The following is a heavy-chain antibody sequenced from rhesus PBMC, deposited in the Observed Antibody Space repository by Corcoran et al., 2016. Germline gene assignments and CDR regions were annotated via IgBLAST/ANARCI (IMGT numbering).Heavy chain of an antibody. D-gene: IGHD6-25*01. J-gene: IGHJ4*01. CDR1: GFTFSSYG. Sequence: EVQLVETGGGLVQPGGSLKLSCAASGFTFSSYGMSWVRQAPGKGLEWVSAINRCGSSTSYADSVTGRFTISRDNSKNTLSLQMNSLWAEDTAVYYCAKAGGAAAVVWGQGVLVTVSS. CDR2: INRCGSST. CDR3: AKAGGAAAVV. V-gene: IGHV3S5*01.